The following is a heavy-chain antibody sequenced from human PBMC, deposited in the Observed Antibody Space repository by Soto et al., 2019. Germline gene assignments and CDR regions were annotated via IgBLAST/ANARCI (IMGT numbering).Heavy chain of an antibody. V-gene: IGHV4-39*01. CDR1: GGSISSSSYY. CDR3: ARQGGLKPIFGVVIG. Sequence: SETLSLTCTVSGGSISSSSYYWGWIRQPPGKGLEWIGSIYYSGSTYYNPSLKSRVTISVDTSKNQFSLKLSSVTAADTAVYYCARQGGLKPIFGVVIGWGQGTLVTVSS. CDR2: IYYSGST. J-gene: IGHJ4*02. D-gene: IGHD3-3*01.